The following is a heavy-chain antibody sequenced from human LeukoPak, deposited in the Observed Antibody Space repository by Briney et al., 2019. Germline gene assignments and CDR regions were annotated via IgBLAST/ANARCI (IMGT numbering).Heavy chain of an antibody. J-gene: IGHJ6*03. CDR2: IYSGGST. CDR1: GFTVSSNY. V-gene: IGHV3-53*01. Sequence: PGGSLRLSCAASGFTVSSNYMSWVRQAPGKGLEWVSVIYSGGSTYYADSVKGRFTISRDNSKNTLYLQMNSLRAEDTAVYYCARVAEYSSGWLRHYYYMDVWGKGTTVTISS. D-gene: IGHD6-19*01. CDR3: ARVAEYSSGWLRHYYYMDV.